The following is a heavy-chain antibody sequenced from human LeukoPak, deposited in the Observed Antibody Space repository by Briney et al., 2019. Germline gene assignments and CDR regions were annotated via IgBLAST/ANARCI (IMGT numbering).Heavy chain of an antibody. CDR1: GGTFSSYA. J-gene: IGHJ5*02. D-gene: IGHD2-15*01. CDR3: ARGGYCSGGSCYENWFDP. V-gene: IGHV1-69*04. CDR2: IIPILGIA. Sequence: SVKVSCKASGGTFSSYAISWVRQAPGQGLEWMGRIIPILGIANYAQKFQGRVTITADKSTSTAYMELTSLRSEDTAVYYCARGGYCSGGSCYENWFDPWGQGTLVTVSS.